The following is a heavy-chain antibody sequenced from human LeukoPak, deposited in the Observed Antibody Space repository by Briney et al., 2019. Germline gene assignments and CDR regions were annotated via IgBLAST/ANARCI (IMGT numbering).Heavy chain of an antibody. V-gene: IGHV4-59*01. D-gene: IGHD3-9*01. CDR1: GGSISSYY. CDR3: ARREALDSRRAFDI. J-gene: IGHJ3*02. Sequence: SETLSLTCTVSGGSISSYYWSWIRQPPGKGLEWIGYIYYSGSTNYNPSLKSRVTISVDTSKNQFSLKLSSVTAADTAVYYCARREALDSRRAFDIWGQGTMVTVSS. CDR2: IYYSGST.